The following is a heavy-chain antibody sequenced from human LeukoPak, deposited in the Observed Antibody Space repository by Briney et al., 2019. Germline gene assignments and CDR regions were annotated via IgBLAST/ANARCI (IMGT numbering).Heavy chain of an antibody. CDR1: AFTFSSYE. CDR2: ISSSGSTK. D-gene: IGHD4-17*01. Sequence: PGGSLRLSCAASAFTFSSYEMNWVRQAPGKGLEWVAYISSSGSTKYYADSVKGRFTISRDNAKNSLYLQMNSLRAEDTAFYYCARELRFYYFDYWGQGTPVIVSS. J-gene: IGHJ4*02. CDR3: ARELRFYYFDY. V-gene: IGHV3-48*03.